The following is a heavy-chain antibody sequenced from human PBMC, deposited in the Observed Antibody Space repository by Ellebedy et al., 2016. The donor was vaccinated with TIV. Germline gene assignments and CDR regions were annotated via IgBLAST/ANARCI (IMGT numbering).Heavy chain of an antibody. CDR1: GFTFVGYA. D-gene: IGHD3-3*01. Sequence: GESLKISCAASGFTFVGYAMNWVRPAAGRGQEWVSFISSSSSDIYYGASVKGRLTVSRDNAKKSLYLQMNSLRPEDTGVYYCARSRNDFWSGYYADSWGHGTLVTVSS. J-gene: IGHJ5*01. V-gene: IGHV3-21*01. CDR2: ISSSSSDI. CDR3: ARSRNDFWSGYYADS.